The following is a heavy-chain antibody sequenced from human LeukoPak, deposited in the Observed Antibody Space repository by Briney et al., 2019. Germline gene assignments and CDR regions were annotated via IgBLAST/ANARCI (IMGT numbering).Heavy chain of an antibody. D-gene: IGHD3-10*01. V-gene: IGHV1-69*06. J-gene: IGHJ4*02. CDR1: GGTFSSYA. CDR2: IIPIFGTA. CDR3: ARPHSYYGSGMGYFDY. Sequence: SVNVSFKASGGTFSSYAISWVRQAPGQGRERMGGIIPIFGTANYAQKFQGRVTITADKSTSTAYMELSSLRSEDTAVYYCARPHSYYGSGMGYFDYWGQGTLVTVSS.